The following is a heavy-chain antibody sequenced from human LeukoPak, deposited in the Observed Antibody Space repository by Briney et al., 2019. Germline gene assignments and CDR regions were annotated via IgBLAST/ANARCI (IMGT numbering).Heavy chain of an antibody. V-gene: IGHV4-34*01. CDR2: INHSGST. J-gene: IGHJ4*02. D-gene: IGHD3-22*01. CDR3: ARARPPNYYDRLYYFDY. Sequence: PSETLSLTCAVYGGSFSDYCWSWIRQPPGKGLEWIGEINHSGSTNYNPSLKSRVTISVDTSKNQFSLKLSSVTAADTAVYYCARARPPNYYDRLYYFDYWGQGTLVTVSS. CDR1: GGSFSDYC.